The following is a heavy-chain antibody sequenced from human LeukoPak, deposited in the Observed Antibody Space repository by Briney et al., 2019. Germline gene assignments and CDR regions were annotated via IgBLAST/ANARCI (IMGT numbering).Heavy chain of an antibody. CDR2: IYSDGST. J-gene: IGHJ2*01. CDR1: GFTVSSNY. CDR3: TRVTSRYWYFDL. Sequence: GGSLRLSCAASGFTVSSNYMSWVRQTPGKGLEWVSVIYSDGSTFYVDSVEGRFTISRHNSRNTLYLQMNSLRVEDTAVYFCTRVTSRYWYFDLWGRGTLVTVSS. V-gene: IGHV3-53*04. D-gene: IGHD4-17*01.